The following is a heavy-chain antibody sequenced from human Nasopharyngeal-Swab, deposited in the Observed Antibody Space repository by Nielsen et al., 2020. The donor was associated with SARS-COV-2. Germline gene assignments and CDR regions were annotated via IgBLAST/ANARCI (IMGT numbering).Heavy chain of an antibody. CDR3: ARGRELFNYYYYGMDV. CDR1: GGSISSYY. V-gene: IGHV4-59*01. J-gene: IGHJ6*02. Sequence: SETLSLTCTVSGGSISSYYWSWIRQPPGKGLEWIGYIYYSGSTNYNPPLKSRVTISVDTSKNQFSLKLSSVTAADTAVYYCARGRELFNYYYYGMDVWGQGTTVTVSS. D-gene: IGHD1-26*01. CDR2: IYYSGST.